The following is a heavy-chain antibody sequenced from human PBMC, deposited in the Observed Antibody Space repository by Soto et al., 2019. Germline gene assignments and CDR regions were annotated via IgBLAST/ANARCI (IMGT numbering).Heavy chain of an antibody. CDR3: ARDRGRSSGWPMDDAFDI. Sequence: SVKVSCKASGGTFSSYAISWVRQAPGQGLEWMGGIIPIFGTANYAQKFQGRVTITADESTSTAYMELSSLRSEDTAVYYCARDRGRSSGWPMDDAFDIWGQGTMVTVSS. D-gene: IGHD6-19*01. CDR1: GGTFSSYA. CDR2: IIPIFGTA. V-gene: IGHV1-69*13. J-gene: IGHJ3*02.